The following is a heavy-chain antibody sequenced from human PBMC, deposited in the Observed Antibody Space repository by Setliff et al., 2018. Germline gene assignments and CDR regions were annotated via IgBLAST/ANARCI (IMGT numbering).Heavy chain of an antibody. CDR3: ARDPGFHSGTWCLGD. V-gene: IGHV4-34*01. J-gene: IGHJ4*02. CDR1: DGSFSGYY. Sequence: SETLSLTCAVYDGSFSGYYWSWIRQPPGKGLEWIGEINHYGSTNYKSSLRSRVTISLDTSENQFSLKLNSVTAADTAVYYCARDPGFHSGTWCLGDWGQGIQVTVSS. CDR2: INHYGST. D-gene: IGHD2-8*01.